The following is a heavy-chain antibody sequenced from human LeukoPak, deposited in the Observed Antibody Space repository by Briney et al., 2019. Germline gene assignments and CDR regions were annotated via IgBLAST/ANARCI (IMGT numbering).Heavy chain of an antibody. CDR3: ARDLTMVRGVLGV. CDR1: GFTVSSNY. Sequence: PGGSLRLSCAASGFTVSSNYMSWVRQAPGKGLEWVSVIYSGGSTYYADSVKGRFNISRDNSKNTLYLQMNSLRAEDTAVYYCARDLTMVRGVLGVWGKGTTVTVSS. J-gene: IGHJ6*04. CDR2: IYSGGST. V-gene: IGHV3-53*01. D-gene: IGHD3-10*01.